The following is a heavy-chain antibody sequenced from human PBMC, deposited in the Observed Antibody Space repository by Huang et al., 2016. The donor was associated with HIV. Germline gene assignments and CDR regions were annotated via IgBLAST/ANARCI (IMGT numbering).Heavy chain of an antibody. V-gene: IGHV1-46*01. Sequence: QVQLVQSGAEVKKPGASVKMSWKASGYTFTTYYIHWVRQAPGQGLEWMGIINPTGGTTTYAQNFQGRLTMTRDMSTSTVYMELRGLRSEDTAVYYCARGYSSGWYGVLEYWGQGTLVTVSS. D-gene: IGHD6-19*01. CDR2: INPTGGTT. J-gene: IGHJ4*02. CDR1: GYTFTTYY. CDR3: ARGYSSGWYGVLEY.